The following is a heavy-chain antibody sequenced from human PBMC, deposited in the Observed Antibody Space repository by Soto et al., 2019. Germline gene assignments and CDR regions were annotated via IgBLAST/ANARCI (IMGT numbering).Heavy chain of an antibody. Sequence: GGSLRLSCAASGFTFDDYAMHWVRQAPGKGLEWVSGISWNSGSIGYADSVKGRFTISRDNAKNSLYLQMNSLRAEDTALYYCAKDIQSRHYTGGIDYWGQGTLVTVSS. CDR2: ISWNSGSI. CDR3: AKDIQSRHYTGGIDY. J-gene: IGHJ4*02. V-gene: IGHV3-9*01. CDR1: GFTFDDYA. D-gene: IGHD3-3*01.